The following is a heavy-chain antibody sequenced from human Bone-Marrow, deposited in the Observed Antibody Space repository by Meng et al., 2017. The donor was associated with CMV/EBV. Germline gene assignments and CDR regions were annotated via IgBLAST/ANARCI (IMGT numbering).Heavy chain of an antibody. J-gene: IGHJ3*02. CDR1: GFNVSSNY. V-gene: IGHV3-53*04. CDR3: ARVVDDAFAI. Sequence: LYCAASGFNVSSNYMCWVRQAPGKGLEWVSVINSGGRTYYTDSVKGRLTISRHNSKNTVYLQMNSLRAEDTAVYYCARVVDDAFAIWGQGTMVTVSS. CDR2: INSGGRT.